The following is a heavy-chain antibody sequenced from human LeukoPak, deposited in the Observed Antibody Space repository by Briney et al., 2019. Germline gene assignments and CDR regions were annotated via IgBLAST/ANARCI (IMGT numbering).Heavy chain of an antibody. D-gene: IGHD1-26*01. V-gene: IGHV3-30*02. Sequence: GGSLRLSCVVSGFTFSSYDMHWVRQAPGKGLEWVAIIRYDERNKNHADSVKGRFTISRDNSKNTLFLQMSSLRTEDTAVYYCAKGGSGSFFDYWGQGTLVTVSS. CDR3: AKGGSGSFFDY. J-gene: IGHJ4*02. CDR2: IRYDERNK. CDR1: GFTFSSYD.